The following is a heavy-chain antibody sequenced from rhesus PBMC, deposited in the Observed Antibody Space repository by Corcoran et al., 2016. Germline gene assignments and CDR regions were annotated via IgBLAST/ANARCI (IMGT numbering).Heavy chain of an antibody. CDR1: GYTFTDYY. V-gene: IGHV1-111*02. Sequence: EVQLVQSGAEVKKPGASGKIPCKAPGYTFTDYYLHWVRPAPGKGLEWVGRIDREDSETLHAQKFQDGVTITADTSADTAYMDLSSLTSGDTAVYYCATLTYDNGYFDRWGPGTPITIAS. J-gene: IGHJ2*01. D-gene: IGHD3-40*01. CDR3: ATLTYDNGYFDR. CDR2: IDREDSET.